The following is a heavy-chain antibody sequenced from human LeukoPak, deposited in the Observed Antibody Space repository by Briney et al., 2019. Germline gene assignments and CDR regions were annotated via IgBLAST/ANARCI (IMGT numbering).Heavy chain of an antibody. V-gene: IGHV4-30-4*08. CDR3: ARVLDDTAMVFDY. CDR1: GGSVSSGDYY. J-gene: IGHJ4*02. D-gene: IGHD5-18*01. CDR2: IYYSGST. Sequence: PSQTLSLTCTVSGGSVSSGDYYWSWIRQPPGKGLEWIGYIYYSGSTYYNPSLKSRVTISVDTSKNQFSLKLSSVTAADTAVYYCARVLDDTAMVFDYWGQGTLVTVSS.